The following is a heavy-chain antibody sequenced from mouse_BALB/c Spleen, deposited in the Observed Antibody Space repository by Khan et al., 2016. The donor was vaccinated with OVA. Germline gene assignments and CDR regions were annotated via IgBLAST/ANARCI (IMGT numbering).Heavy chain of an antibody. V-gene: IGHV9-3-1*01. CDR1: GYTFTNYG. J-gene: IGHJ1*01. CDR2: INTYTGEP. CDR3: ARMKPDWYFDV. Sequence: QIQLVQSGPELKKPGETVKISCKASGYTFTNYGMNWVKQAPGKGLKWMGWINTYTGEPTYADDFKGRFAFSLETSASTAYLQINNLKNEDTATYVCARMKPDWYFDVWGAGTTVTVSS.